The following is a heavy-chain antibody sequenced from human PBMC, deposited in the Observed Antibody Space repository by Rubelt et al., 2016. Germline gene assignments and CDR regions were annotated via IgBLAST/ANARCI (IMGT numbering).Heavy chain of an antibody. V-gene: IGHV3-23*04. CDR3: ASYVGIRADAFDI. CDR2: SGSGGST. D-gene: IGHD3-16*01. J-gene: IGHJ3*02. CDR1: GFTVSSNY. Sequence: EVQLVESGGGLIQPGGSLRLSCAASGFTVSSNYMSWVRQAPGKGLEWVSAISGSGGSTYYADSVKGRFTISRDNSKTTLYLQMNSLRAEDTAVYYCASYVGIRADAFDIWGQGTMVTVSS.